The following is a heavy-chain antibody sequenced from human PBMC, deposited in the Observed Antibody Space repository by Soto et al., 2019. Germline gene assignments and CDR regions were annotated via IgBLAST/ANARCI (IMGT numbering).Heavy chain of an antibody. CDR2: ISVSGDST. CDR3: ASGGDGSGSFQH. V-gene: IGHV3-23*01. Sequence: EVQLLESGGGLVQPGGSLRLSCAASGFSFSSYTMTWVRQAPGKGLQWVSTISVSGDSTFYADSVKGRFTISRDNXXXPXXXXXXXXXXXXXXXXYCASGGDGSGSFQHWGQGTLVTVSS. D-gene: IGHD3-10*01. J-gene: IGHJ4*02. CDR1: GFSFSSYT.